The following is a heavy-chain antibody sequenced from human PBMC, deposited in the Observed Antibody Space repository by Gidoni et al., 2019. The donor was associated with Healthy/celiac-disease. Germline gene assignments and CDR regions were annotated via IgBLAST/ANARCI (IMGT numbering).Heavy chain of an antibody. CDR1: GYTLTELS. Sequence: QVQLVQCGAEGKEPEASVKVSWKLSGYTLTELSMHWVRQAPGKGLEWMGGFDPEDGSTIYAQTLQGRFTMTEDTSTDTAYLQLSSLRSEDTAVYYCATRRDGYKYPLHYWGQGTLVTVSS. CDR3: ATRRDGYKYPLHY. CDR2: FDPEDGST. D-gene: IGHD5-12*01. V-gene: IGHV1-24*01. J-gene: IGHJ4*02.